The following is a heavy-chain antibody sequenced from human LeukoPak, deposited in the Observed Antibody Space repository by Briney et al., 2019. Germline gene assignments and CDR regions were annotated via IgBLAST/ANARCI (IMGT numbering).Heavy chain of an antibody. D-gene: IGHD2-21*02. V-gene: IGHV3-20*04. J-gene: IGHJ4*02. CDR2: TNWDGGRT. Sequence: GGSLRLSCVGSGFKFRAFTMHWDRQAPGRGLEWVSGTNWDGGRTGYADSVKGRFTISRDNAKNSLYLQMNSLRVEDTAMYYCARDGLRRPPTPYCGGDCPLDYWGQGTLVSVSS. CDR3: ARDGLRRPPTPYCGGDCPLDY. CDR1: GFKFRAFT.